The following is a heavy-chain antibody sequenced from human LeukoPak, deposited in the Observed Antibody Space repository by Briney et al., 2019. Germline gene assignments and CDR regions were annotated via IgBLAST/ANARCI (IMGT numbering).Heavy chain of an antibody. D-gene: IGHD2-2*01. CDR1: GFTFSDYY. CDR3: ARGCSTSCHSPGKYYYAMDV. Sequence: TGGSLGLSCAASGFTFSDYYMSWIRQAPGKGLEWLSYISRSGSTIYYAASVKGRFTISRDSANNSLYLQMDSLRAEDAAVYYCARGCSTSCHSPGKYYYAMDVWGRGTTVTVSS. V-gene: IGHV3-11*01. CDR2: ISRSGSTI. J-gene: IGHJ6*02.